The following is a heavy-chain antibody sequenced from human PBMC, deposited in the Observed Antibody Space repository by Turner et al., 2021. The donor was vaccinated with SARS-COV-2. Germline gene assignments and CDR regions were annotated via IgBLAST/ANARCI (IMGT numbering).Heavy chain of an antibody. V-gene: IGHV3-53*01. CDR2: IYSGGST. Sequence: EVQLVESGGGLIQPGGSLRLSCAASGFTVSSNYMSWVRQAPGKGLEWVSVIYSGGSTFYADAVKGRFTISRDNAKNTLYLQMNSLRAEDTAVYYCARDLGGRRFDYWGQGTLVTVSS. J-gene: IGHJ4*02. CDR1: GFTVSSNY. D-gene: IGHD2-15*01. CDR3: ARDLGGRRFDY.